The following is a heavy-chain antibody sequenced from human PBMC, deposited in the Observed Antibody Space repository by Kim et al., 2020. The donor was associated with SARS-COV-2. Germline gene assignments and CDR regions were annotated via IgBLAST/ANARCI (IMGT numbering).Heavy chain of an antibody. CDR1: GYTFTSYY. CDR2: INPSGGST. D-gene: IGHD3-22*01. V-gene: IGHV1-46*01. Sequence: ASVKVSCKASGYTFTSYYMHWVRQAPGQGLEWMGIINPSGGSTSYAQKFQGRVTMTRDTSTSTVYMELNSLRSEDTAVYYCARVRSSGYYYERGAFDIWGQGTMVTVSS. CDR3: ARVRSSGYYYERGAFDI. J-gene: IGHJ3*02.